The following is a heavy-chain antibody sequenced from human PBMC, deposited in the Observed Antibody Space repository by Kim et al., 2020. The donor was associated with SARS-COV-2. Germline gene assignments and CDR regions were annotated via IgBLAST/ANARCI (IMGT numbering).Heavy chain of an antibody. CDR3: ARGYSEQQLGPYYYYGMDV. V-gene: IGHV4-59*13. D-gene: IGHD6-13*01. Sequence: SETLSLTCTVSGGSISSYYWSWIRQPPGKGLEWIGYIYYSGSTNYNPSLKSRVTISVDTSKNQFSLKLSSVTAADTAVYYCARGYSEQQLGPYYYYGMDVWRQGTTVTVSS. CDR2: IYYSGST. CDR1: GGSISSYY. J-gene: IGHJ6*02.